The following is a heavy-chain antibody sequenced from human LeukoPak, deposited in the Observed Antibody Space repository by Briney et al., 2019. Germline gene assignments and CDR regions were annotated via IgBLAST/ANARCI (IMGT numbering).Heavy chain of an antibody. J-gene: IGHJ4*02. V-gene: IGHV3-21*01. CDR3: AGVDFWSGYSFGY. D-gene: IGHD3-3*01. Sequence: GGSLRLSCAASGFTFSSYSMNWVRRAPGKGLEWVSSISSSSSYIYYADSVKGRFTISRDNAKNSLYLQMNSLRAEDTAVYYCAGVDFWSGYSFGYWGQGTLVTVSS. CDR2: ISSSSSYI. CDR1: GFTFSSYS.